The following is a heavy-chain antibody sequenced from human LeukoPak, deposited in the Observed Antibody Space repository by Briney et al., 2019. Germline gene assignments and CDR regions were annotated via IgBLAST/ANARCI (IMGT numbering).Heavy chain of an antibody. CDR2: VYYTGST. CDR1: GGSVTSGGYY. Sequence: PSQTLSLTCTVSGGSVTSGGYYWSWIRQQPGKGLEWIGYVYYTGSTYYNPSLKSRVTISPDTSKNQFSLKVSSVTAADTAVYYCARISAGRYGMDVWGQGTTVTVSS. D-gene: IGHD6-6*01. V-gene: IGHV4-31*03. CDR3: ARISAGRYGMDV. J-gene: IGHJ6*02.